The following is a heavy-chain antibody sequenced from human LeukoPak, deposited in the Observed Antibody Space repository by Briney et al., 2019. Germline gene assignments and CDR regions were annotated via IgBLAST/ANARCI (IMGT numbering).Heavy chain of an antibody. Sequence: GGSLRLSCAASGFIFNDYGMNWARQSPGKGLEWVSSIDWNGDSTDYADSVKGRFTISRDNTKKLLFLQMNSLRAEDTALYHCARKARGYWYFDLWGRGTLVTVSS. V-gene: IGHV3-20*01. CDR3: ARKARGYWYFDL. CDR2: IDWNGDST. D-gene: IGHD3-10*01. CDR1: GFIFNDYG. J-gene: IGHJ2*01.